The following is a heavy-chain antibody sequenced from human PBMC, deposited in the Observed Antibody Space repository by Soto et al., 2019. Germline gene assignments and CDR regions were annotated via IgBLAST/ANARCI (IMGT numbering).Heavy chain of an antibody. CDR2: IYSGGST. J-gene: IGHJ2*01. D-gene: IGHD1-1*01. CDR3: ARANNWDTAYFDL. CDR1: GITVSSNY. V-gene: IGHV3-53*01. Sequence: EVQLVESGGGLIQPGGSLRLTCAASGITVSSNYMSWVRQAPGKGLEWVSIIYSGGSTYYGDSVNGRFTISRDNSKNTVSLQMNSLRADDTAVYYCARANNWDTAYFDLWGRGTLVTVSS.